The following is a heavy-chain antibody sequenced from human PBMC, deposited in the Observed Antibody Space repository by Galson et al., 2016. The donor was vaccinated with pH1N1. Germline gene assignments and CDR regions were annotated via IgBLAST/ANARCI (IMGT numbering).Heavy chain of an antibody. CDR1: GYTFTSNA. D-gene: IGHD1/OR15-1a*01. CDR2: INTGNGNT. Sequence: SVKVSCKASGYTFTSNAIHWVRQAHGQRLEWMGWINTGNGNTKYSQNFQGRVTITRDTSASTAYMELSSLRSEDTAVYYCAKRTGRHFDYWGEGTLVTVSS. CDR3: AKRTGRHFDY. V-gene: IGHV1-3*04. J-gene: IGHJ4*02.